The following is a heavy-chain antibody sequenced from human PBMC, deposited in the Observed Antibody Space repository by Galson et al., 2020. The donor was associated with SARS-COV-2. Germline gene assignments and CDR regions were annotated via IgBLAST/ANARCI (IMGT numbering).Heavy chain of an antibody. V-gene: IGHV4-39*01. CDR1: GGSITTSNYY. J-gene: IGHJ4*02. CDR3: TKREAGTMLDY. CDR2: IFNNGGT. D-gene: IGHD1-1*01. Sequence: SETLSLTCTVSGGSITTSNYYWVWIRQPPGKGLEWIGSIFNNGGTDYNPSLKSRVTISLDTSKNQFSLKLSSVTALDTAVYYCTKREAGTMLDYWGQGTLVTVSS.